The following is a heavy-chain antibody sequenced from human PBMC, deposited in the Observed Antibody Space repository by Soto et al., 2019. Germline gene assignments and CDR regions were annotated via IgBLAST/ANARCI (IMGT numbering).Heavy chain of an antibody. CDR2: INHSGST. D-gene: IGHD6-13*01. J-gene: IGHJ4*02. CDR3: ARANIAAAGISY. V-gene: IGHV4-34*01. Sequence: SETLSLTCAVYGGSFSGYYWSWIRQPPGKGLEWIGEINHSGSTNYNPSLKSRVTISVDTSKNQFSLKLSSVTAADTAVYYCARANIAAAGISYWGQGTLVTVSS. CDR1: GGSFSGYY.